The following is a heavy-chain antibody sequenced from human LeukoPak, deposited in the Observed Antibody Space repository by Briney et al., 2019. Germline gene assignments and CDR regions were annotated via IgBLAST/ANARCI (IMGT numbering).Heavy chain of an antibody. V-gene: IGHV1-46*01. D-gene: IGHD3-22*01. J-gene: IGHJ4*02. Sequence: ASVKVSCKTSGYSFTSYYMHWVRQAPGQGLEWMGIINPSGGSTTYAQKFQGRLTMTSDTSTSTVYMELSSLRSEDTAVYYCARGRGVHDSHTYDYFDYWGQGSLVTVSS. CDR2: INPSGGST. CDR3: ARGRGVHDSHTYDYFDY. CDR1: GYSFTSYY.